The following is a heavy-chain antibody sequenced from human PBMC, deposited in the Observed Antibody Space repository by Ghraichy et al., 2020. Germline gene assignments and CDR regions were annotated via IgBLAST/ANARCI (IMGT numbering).Heavy chain of an antibody. J-gene: IGHJ4*02. CDR1: GFTLSSYA. CDR2: ISASGGST. D-gene: IGHD6-19*01. Sequence: GGSLRLSCAASGFTLSSYAMTWVRQAPGKGLDWVLGISASGGSTYYADSVTGRFTISRDNSKNTLYLQMNSLRAEDTAVYYCAKEAGYSSGWYFDSWGQGTLVTFSS. V-gene: IGHV3-23*01. CDR3: AKEAGYSSGWYFDS.